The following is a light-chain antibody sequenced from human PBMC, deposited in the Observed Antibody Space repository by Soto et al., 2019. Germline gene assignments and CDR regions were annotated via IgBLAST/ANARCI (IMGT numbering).Light chain of an antibody. J-gene: IGKJ1*01. CDR2: GAS. CDR1: QSVSSNY. V-gene: IGKV3-20*01. Sequence: EIVMTQSPAPLSVSPGERATLSFRAIQSVSSNYLAWYQQKPGQAPRLLIYGASSRATGIPDRFVGSGSGTDFTLTISRVEHEDSAVYYCQRYDSSLTWTFGRGTKVDIK. CDR3: QRYDSSLTWT.